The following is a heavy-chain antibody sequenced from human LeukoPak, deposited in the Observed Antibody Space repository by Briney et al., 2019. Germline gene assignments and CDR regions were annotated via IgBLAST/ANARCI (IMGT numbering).Heavy chain of an antibody. CDR2: ISSNSSYI. CDR1: GFTFSSYS. D-gene: IGHD2-21*02. V-gene: IGHV3-21*01. Sequence: GGSLRLSCAASGFTFSSYSMNWVRQAPGKGLEWVSSISSNSSYIYYADSVKGRFTISRDNAKNSLYLQMNSLRAEDTAVYYCAIIVVVTAKGGIDYWGQGTLVTVSS. CDR3: AIIVVVTAKGGIDY. J-gene: IGHJ4*02.